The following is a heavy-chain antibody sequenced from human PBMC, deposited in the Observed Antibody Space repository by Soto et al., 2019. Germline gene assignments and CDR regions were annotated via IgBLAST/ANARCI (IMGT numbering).Heavy chain of an antibody. CDR1: GFTFSSYG. CDR2: VSFDGSDE. Sequence: GGSLRLSCAASGFTFSSYGMHWVRQAPGKGLEWVADVSFDGSDEHYADSVKGRFTISRDNSKNTLYLQMDSLSAEDTAVYYCAKSPYDSSGYYYYFHSWGQGPLVTV. D-gene: IGHD3-22*01. V-gene: IGHV3-30*18. CDR3: AKSPYDSSGYYYYFHS. J-gene: IGHJ4*02.